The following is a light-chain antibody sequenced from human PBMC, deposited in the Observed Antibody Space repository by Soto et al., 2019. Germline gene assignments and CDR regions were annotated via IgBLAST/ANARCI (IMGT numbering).Light chain of an antibody. CDR2: EVS. V-gene: IGLV2-14*01. J-gene: IGLJ7*01. Sequence: QSALTQPASVSGSPGQSITISCTGTTNDVGEYNYVSWYQHNPGKAPKLLIYEVSNRPSGVSDRFSGSKSGITASLTISALQAEDEADYYCSSYRWSNIHVFGTGTQLTVL. CDR1: TNDVGEYNY. CDR3: SSYRWSNIHV.